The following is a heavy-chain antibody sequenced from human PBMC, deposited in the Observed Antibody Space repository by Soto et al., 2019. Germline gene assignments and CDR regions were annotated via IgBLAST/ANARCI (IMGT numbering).Heavy chain of an antibody. J-gene: IGHJ4*02. Sequence: GGSLRLSCAASGFTFSSYWMHWVRQAPGKGLVWVSRINSDGSSTSYADSVKGRFTISRDNAKNTLYLQMNSLRAEDTAVYYCARVGHYGSGSYYLAWDGPDYWGQGTLVTVSS. CDR1: GFTFSSYW. CDR2: INSDGSST. V-gene: IGHV3-74*01. D-gene: IGHD3-10*01. CDR3: ARVGHYGSGSYYLAWDGPDY.